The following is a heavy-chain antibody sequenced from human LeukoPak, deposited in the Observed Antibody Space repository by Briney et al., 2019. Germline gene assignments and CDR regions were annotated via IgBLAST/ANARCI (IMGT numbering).Heavy chain of an antibody. CDR2: IYYSGST. CDR1: GGSISSSSCY. V-gene: IGHV4-39*01. CDR3: ARHIGSSSSRGYYFDY. J-gene: IGHJ4*02. D-gene: IGHD6-6*01. Sequence: SETLSLTCTVSGGSISSSSCYWGWIRQPPGKGLEWIGSIYYSGSTYYNPSLKSRVTISVDTSKNQFSLKLSSVTAADTAVYYCARHIGSSSSRGYYFDYWGQGTLVTVSS.